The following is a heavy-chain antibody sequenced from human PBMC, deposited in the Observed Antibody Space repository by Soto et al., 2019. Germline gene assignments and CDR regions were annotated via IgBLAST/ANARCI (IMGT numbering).Heavy chain of an antibody. D-gene: IGHD1-20*01. CDR1: GYIFTSYG. J-gene: IGHJ4*02. CDR3: ARYAAIGMNDY. CDR2: ISAYNGNK. Sequence: QVQLVQSGAEVKKPGASVKVSCKASGYIFTSYGISWMRQAPGQGLEWMGWISAYNGNKKYAQKLQGRVTMTTDTSTSTAYMELMSLRSDDTAVYYCARYAAIGMNDYWGQGSLVTVSS. V-gene: IGHV1-18*01.